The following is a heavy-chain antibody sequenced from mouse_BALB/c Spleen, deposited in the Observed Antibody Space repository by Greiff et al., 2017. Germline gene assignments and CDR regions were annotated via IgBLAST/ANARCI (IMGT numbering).Heavy chain of an antibody. Sequence: QVQLQQSGAELMTPGASVKISCKATGYPFSSYWLEWVKQRPGHGLEWIGEILPGSGSTNYNEKFKGKATFTADTSSNTAYMQLSSLTSEDSAVYYCAGGIYYGNSRGYAMDYWGQGTSVTGSS. V-gene: IGHV1-9*01. CDR3: AGGIYYGNSRGYAMDY. D-gene: IGHD2-1*01. CDR1: GYPFSSYW. J-gene: IGHJ4*01. CDR2: ILPGSGST.